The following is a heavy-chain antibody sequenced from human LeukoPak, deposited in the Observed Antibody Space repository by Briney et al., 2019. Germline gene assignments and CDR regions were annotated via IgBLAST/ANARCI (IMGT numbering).Heavy chain of an antibody. Sequence: ASVKVSFKASGYPFTSYYMHWVRAAPEQGLEWMGIINPSGGSTSYAQKFQGRVTMTRDTSTSTVYMELSSLRSEDTAVYYCARDYGDWSGVDYWGQGTLLTVSS. D-gene: IGHD4-17*01. V-gene: IGHV1-46*01. CDR2: INPSGGST. J-gene: IGHJ4*02. CDR1: GYPFTSYY. CDR3: ARDYGDWSGVDY.